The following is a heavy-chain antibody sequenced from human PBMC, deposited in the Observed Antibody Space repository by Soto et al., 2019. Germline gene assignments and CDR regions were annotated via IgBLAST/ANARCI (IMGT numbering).Heavy chain of an antibody. D-gene: IGHD3-22*01. CDR2: IYWDDDR. V-gene: IGHV2-5*02. J-gene: IGHJ3*02. CDR1: GFSLSTTGVG. CDR3: AHRLTSPYYYDGSEYPHVFEM. Sequence: QITLKESGPTLMKPAQTLTLTCTFSGFSLSTTGVGVGWIRQPPGKALEWLALIYWDDDRRYSPSLKSRLTITKDTSKTQVVLRMTNMDPVATATYYCAHRLTSPYYYDGSEYPHVFEMWGQGTMVTVSS.